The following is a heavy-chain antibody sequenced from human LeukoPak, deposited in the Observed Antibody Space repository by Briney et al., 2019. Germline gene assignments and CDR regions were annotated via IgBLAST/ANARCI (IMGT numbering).Heavy chain of an antibody. J-gene: IGHJ5*02. D-gene: IGHD2-15*01. V-gene: IGHV1-2*02. Sequence: RASVKVSCKASGYTFTSYGISWVRQAPGQGLEWMGWINPNSGGTNYAQKFQGRVTMTRDTSISTAYMELSRLRSDDTAVYYCARDKGYCSGGSCSRGWFDPWGQGTLVTVSS. CDR2: INPNSGGT. CDR3: ARDKGYCSGGSCSRGWFDP. CDR1: GYTFTSYG.